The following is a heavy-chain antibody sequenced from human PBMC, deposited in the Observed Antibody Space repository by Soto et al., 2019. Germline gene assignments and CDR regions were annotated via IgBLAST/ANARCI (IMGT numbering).Heavy chain of an antibody. D-gene: IGHD6-13*01. J-gene: IGHJ5*02. Sequence: QVQLVQSGAEVKKPGSSVKVSCKASGGTFSSYASSWVRQAPGQGLEWMGGIIPIFGTANYAQKVQGRVTITADESTSTAYMELSSLRSEDTAVYYCAREFGQQLLPPPSDPWGQGTLVTVSS. CDR3: AREFGQQLLPPPSDP. CDR2: IIPIFGTA. V-gene: IGHV1-69*12. CDR1: GGTFSSYA.